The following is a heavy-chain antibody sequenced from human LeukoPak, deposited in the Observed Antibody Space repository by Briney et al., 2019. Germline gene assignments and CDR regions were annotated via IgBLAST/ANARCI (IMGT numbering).Heavy chain of an antibody. CDR2: IYNSGST. CDR1: GFTVGYNY. J-gene: IGHJ4*02. Sequence: GGSLRLSCAASGFTVGYNYMTWVRQAPGKGLEWVAAIYNSGSTYYADSVKGRLTISRDNSKNTMYLQMNSLKGEDTAAYYCARRSNPPGRIDHWGQGTLVTVSS. CDR3: ARRSNPPGRIDH. D-gene: IGHD1-14*01. V-gene: IGHV3-66*04.